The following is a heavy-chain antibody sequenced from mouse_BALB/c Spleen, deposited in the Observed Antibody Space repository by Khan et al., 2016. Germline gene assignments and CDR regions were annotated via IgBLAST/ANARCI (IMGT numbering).Heavy chain of an antibody. CDR2: ISYSGST. V-gene: IGHV3-8*02. J-gene: IGHJ4*01. D-gene: IGHD2-14*01. Sequence: EVQLQESGPSLVKPSQTLSLTCSVTGVSITSGYWNWIRKFPGNKLEYMGYISYSGSTYYNQSIKSRISITRDTSKNSYYLQFTYVTTEDTATYYCAYRYDAMDYWGQGTSVTVSS. CDR3: AYRYDAMDY. CDR1: GVSITSGY.